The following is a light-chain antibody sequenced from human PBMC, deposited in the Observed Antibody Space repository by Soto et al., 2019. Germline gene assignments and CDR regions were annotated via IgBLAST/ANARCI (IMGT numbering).Light chain of an antibody. J-gene: IGKJ5*01. V-gene: IGKV1-5*01. Sequence: QSPSTLSASVGDRVTITCRASQSISGWLAWYQQKPGKAPKLLIYDVSSLESGVPSRFSGSGSGTDFTFTISRLQPEDIATYYCQQYENLPTFGQGTRLEIK. CDR2: DVS. CDR1: QSISGW. CDR3: QQYENLPT.